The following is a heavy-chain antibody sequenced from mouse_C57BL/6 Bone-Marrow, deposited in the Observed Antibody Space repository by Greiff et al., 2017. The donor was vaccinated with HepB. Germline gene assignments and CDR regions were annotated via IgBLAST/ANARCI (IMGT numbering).Heavy chain of an antibody. CDR3: ARQGGPFAY. Sequence: EVQLQESGGDLVKPGGSLKLSCAASGFTFSSYGMSWVRQTPDKRLEWVATISSGGSYTYYPDSVKGRFTISRDNAKNTLYLQMSSLKSEDTAMYYCARQGGPFAYWGQGTLVTVSA. D-gene: IGHD3-3*01. CDR2: ISSGGSYT. V-gene: IGHV5-6*01. CDR1: GFTFSSYG. J-gene: IGHJ3*01.